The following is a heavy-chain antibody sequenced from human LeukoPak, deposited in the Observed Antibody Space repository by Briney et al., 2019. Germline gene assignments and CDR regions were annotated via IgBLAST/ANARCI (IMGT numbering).Heavy chain of an antibody. CDR3: ARGWTVAAKGYYYYYGMDV. Sequence: ASVKVSCKASGYTFTSYDINWVRQATGQGLEWMGWMNPNSGNTGYPQKFQGRVNMTRNTAISTAYMELSSLRSEDTAVYYCARGWTVAAKGYYYYYGMDVWGQGTTVTVSS. V-gene: IGHV1-8*01. D-gene: IGHD2-15*01. J-gene: IGHJ6*02. CDR2: MNPNSGNT. CDR1: GYTFTSYD.